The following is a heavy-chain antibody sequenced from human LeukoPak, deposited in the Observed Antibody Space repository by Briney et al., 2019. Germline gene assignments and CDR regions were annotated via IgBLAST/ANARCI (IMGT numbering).Heavy chain of an antibody. CDR1: GYTFTSYG. J-gene: IGHJ6*02. V-gene: IGHV1-18*01. CDR3: ARDPGLYGSGWYPNYYYYGMDV. Sequence: ASVKVSCKASGYTFTSYGISWVRQAPGQGLEWMGWISAYNGNTNYAQKLQGRVTMTTDTSTSTAYMELRSLRSDDTAVYYCARDPGLYGSGWYPNYYYYGMDVWGQGTTVTVSS. D-gene: IGHD6-19*01. CDR2: ISAYNGNT.